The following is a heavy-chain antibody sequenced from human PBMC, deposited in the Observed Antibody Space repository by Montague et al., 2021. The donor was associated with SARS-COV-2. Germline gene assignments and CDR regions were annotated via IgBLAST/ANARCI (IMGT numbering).Heavy chain of an antibody. V-gene: IGHV4-61*02. CDR1: GGSISSGYFY. CDR3: ASVYTVTYYFDD. CDR2: IYPGGNT. D-gene: IGHD4-17*01. Sequence: TLSLTCTVSGGSISSGYFYWCWLQQPAGKGLEWFGLIYPGGNTNYXXXLKSRATISVDTSKNQFSLKLSSVTAADTAVYYCASVYTVTYYFDDWGRGTLVTVSS. J-gene: IGHJ4*02.